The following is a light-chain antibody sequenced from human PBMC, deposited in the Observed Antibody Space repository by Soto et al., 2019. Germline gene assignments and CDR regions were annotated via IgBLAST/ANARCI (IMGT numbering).Light chain of an antibody. V-gene: IGKV3-11*01. J-gene: IGKJ1*01. CDR1: QSVSSNY. CDR2: DAY. Sequence: LTQSSVTLTLSPGERATLSCGASQSVSSNYLAWFQQKPGQAPRLLIYDAYKRATGIPARFSGGGSGTDFTLTISSLEPEDFAVYYCLQRSNWPWTFGQGT. CDR3: LQRSNWPWT.